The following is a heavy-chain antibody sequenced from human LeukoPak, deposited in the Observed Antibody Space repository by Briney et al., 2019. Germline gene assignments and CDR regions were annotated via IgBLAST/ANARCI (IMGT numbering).Heavy chain of an antibody. Sequence: GGSLRLSCAASGFTFSSYWMHWGRQAPGKGLVWVSRVTNGGSSTNYADSVKGRFTISRDNAKSTLYLQMNSLRVEDTAVYYCARDRSFGLDAWGQGTTVTVSS. V-gene: IGHV3-74*01. CDR2: VTNGGSST. CDR3: ARDRSFGLDA. J-gene: IGHJ6*02. CDR1: GFTFSSYW.